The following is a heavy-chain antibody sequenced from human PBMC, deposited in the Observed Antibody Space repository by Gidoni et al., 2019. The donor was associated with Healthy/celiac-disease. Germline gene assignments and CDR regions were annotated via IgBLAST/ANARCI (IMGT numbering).Heavy chain of an antibody. CDR2: IGTAGDT. J-gene: IGHJ6*02. CDR3: ARGYKGGYYGMDV. Sequence: EVQLVESGGGLVQPGGSLRLSCAASGFTFSSYDMHWVRQATGKGLEWVSAIGTAGDTYYPGSVKGRFTISRENAKNSLYLQMNSLRAGDTAVYYCARGYKGGYYGMDVWGQGTTVTVSS. CDR1: GFTFSSYD. D-gene: IGHD3-10*01. V-gene: IGHV3-13*01.